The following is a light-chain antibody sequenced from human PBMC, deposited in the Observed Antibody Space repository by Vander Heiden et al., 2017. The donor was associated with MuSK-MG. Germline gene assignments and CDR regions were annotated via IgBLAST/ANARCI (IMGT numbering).Light chain of an antibody. Sequence: DIQMTQSPSSLSASVGDRVTITCQPSQDISNYLNWYQQKPGKAPKLLIYDASNLETGVPARFSGSGSGTDFTFTISSLQPEDIATYYCQQDDNLPPTFGGGTKVEIK. CDR3: QQDDNLPPT. J-gene: IGKJ4*01. CDR1: QDISNY. V-gene: IGKV1-33*01. CDR2: DAS.